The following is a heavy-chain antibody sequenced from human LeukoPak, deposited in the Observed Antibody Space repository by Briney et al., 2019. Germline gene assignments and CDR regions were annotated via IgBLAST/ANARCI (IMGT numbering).Heavy chain of an antibody. CDR2: ISGSGGST. J-gene: IGHJ5*02. CDR3: AKLDYDYVWGSYRYTDKNWFDP. CDR1: GFPFSNYA. Sequence: GGSLRLSCAASGFPFSNYAMTWVRQAPEKGLEWVSAISGSGGSTYYADSEKGRFTISRDNSKNTLYLQMNSLRAEDTAVYYCAKLDYDYVWGSYRYTDKNWFDPWGQGTLVTVSS. V-gene: IGHV3-23*01. D-gene: IGHD3-16*02.